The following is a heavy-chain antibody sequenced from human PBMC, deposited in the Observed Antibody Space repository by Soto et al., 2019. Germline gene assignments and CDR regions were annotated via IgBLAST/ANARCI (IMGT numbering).Heavy chain of an antibody. CDR1: GFTFSSYG. V-gene: IGHV3-33*01. D-gene: IGHD2-2*01. CDR2: IWYDGSNK. Sequence: QVQLVESGGGVVQPGRSLRLSCAASGFTFSSYGMHWVRQAPGKGLEWVAVIWYDGSNKYYADSVKGRFTISRDNSKNTLYLQMNSLRAEDTAVYYCARDRNDIVVVPAAGGGYYYYMDVWGKGTTVTVSS. J-gene: IGHJ6*03. CDR3: ARDRNDIVVVPAAGGGYYYYMDV.